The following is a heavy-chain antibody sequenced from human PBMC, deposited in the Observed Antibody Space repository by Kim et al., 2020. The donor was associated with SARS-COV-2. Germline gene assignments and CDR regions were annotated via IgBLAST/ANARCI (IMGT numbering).Heavy chain of an antibody. Sequence: ASVKVSCKASGYTFTSYYMHWVRQAPGQGLEWMGIINPSGGSTSYAQQFQGRVTMTRDTSTSTVYMELSSLRSEDTAVYYCARDPHSNYDWFDPWGQGTLVTVSS. V-gene: IGHV1-46*01. CDR2: INPSGGST. J-gene: IGHJ5*02. D-gene: IGHD4-4*01. CDR1: GYTFTSYY. CDR3: ARDPHSNYDWFDP.